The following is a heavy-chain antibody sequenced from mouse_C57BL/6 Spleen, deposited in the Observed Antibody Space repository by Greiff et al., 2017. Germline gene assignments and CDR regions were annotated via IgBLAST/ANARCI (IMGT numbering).Heavy chain of an antibody. D-gene: IGHD1-1*01. CDR3: ARDYGSSWKNAMDY. V-gene: IGHV1-82*01. CDR1: GYAFSSSW. CDR2: IYPGDGDT. J-gene: IGHJ4*01. Sequence: VQLQESGPELVKPGASVKISCKASGYAFSSSWMNWVKQRPGKGLEWIGRIYPGDGDTNYNGKFKGKATLTADKSSSTAYMQLSSLTAEDSAVYFCARDYGSSWKNAMDYWGQGTSVTVSS.